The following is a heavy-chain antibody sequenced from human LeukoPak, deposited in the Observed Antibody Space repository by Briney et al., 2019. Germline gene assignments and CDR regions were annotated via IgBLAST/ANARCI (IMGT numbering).Heavy chain of an antibody. V-gene: IGHV4-4*07. Sequence: PSETLSLTCTVSGGSISSYYWSWVRQPAGKGLEWIGRIYTSVSTNYNPSLKSRVTISVDTSKNQFSLKLSSATAADTAVYYCASLGEWFSLFDYWGQGTLVTVSS. CDR2: IYTSVST. J-gene: IGHJ4*02. D-gene: IGHD3-3*01. CDR1: GGSISSYY. CDR3: ASLGEWFSLFDY.